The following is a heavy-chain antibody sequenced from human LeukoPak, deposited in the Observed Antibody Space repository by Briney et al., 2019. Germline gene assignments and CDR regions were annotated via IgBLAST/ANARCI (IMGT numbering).Heavy chain of an antibody. Sequence: PGRSLRLSCAASGFTFASYGMHWVRQAPGKGLEWVATVSYDGKNKYYAASVRGRFTISRDNSKNTLYLQMNSLRAEDTSVYYCAKDARGVYDTSVYSYFDYWGQGTLVTVSS. V-gene: IGHV3-30*18. J-gene: IGHJ4*02. CDR3: AKDARGVYDTSVYSYFDY. CDR2: VSYDGKNK. CDR1: GFTFASYG. D-gene: IGHD3-22*01.